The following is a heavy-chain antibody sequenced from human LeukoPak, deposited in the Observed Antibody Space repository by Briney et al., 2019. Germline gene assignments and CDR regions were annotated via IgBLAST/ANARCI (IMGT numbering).Heavy chain of an antibody. V-gene: IGHV3-49*04. CDR2: IRTKDFGGTT. CDR1: GFTFGDYS. J-gene: IGHJ4*02. D-gene: IGHD3-10*01. CDR3: SRDGLDYYGSGSYRGFDY. Sequence: GGSLRLSCTASGFTFGDYSMSWVRQAPEKGLEYIGFIRTKDFGGTTEYAASVKGRFTISRDDSKSIAYLQIHSLKSEDTAVYYCSRDGLDYYGSGSYRGFDYWGQGTLVTVSS.